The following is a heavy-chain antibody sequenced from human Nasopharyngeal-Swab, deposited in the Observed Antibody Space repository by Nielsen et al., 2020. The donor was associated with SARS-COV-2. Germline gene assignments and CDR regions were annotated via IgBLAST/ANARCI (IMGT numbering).Heavy chain of an antibody. J-gene: IGHJ4*02. Sequence: GESLKISCAASGFTFSSYAMSWVRQAPGKGLEWVSAISGSGGSIYYADSVKGRFTISRDNSKNTLYLQMNSLRAEDTAVYYCAKSYYYGSSGYYLGGQGTLVTVSS. D-gene: IGHD3-22*01. CDR3: AKSYYYGSSGYYL. CDR2: ISGSGGSI. CDR1: GFTFSSYA. V-gene: IGHV3-23*01.